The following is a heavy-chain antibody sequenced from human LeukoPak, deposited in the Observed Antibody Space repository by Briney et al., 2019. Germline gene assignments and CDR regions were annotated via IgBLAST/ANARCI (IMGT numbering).Heavy chain of an antibody. V-gene: IGHV3-43*01. CDR3: ASPGPMVRGVIINALGDY. CDR2: ISWDGGST. J-gene: IGHJ4*02. D-gene: IGHD3-10*01. Sequence: GGSLRLSCAASGFTFDDYTMHWVRQAPGKGLEWVSLISWDGGSTYYADSVKGRFTISRDNSKNTLYLQMNSLRAEDTAVYYCASPGPMVRGVIINALGDYWGQGTLVTVSS. CDR1: GFTFDDYT.